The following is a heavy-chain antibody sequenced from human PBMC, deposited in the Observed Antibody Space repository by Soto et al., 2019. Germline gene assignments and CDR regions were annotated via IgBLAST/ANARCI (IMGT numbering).Heavy chain of an antibody. CDR1: GFTFSSYG. CDR3: ARESGDYTGPYYFDY. CDR2: IWYDGSNK. J-gene: IGHJ4*02. V-gene: IGHV3-33*01. Sequence: QVQLVESGGGVVQPGRSLRLSCAASGFTFSSYGMHWVRQAPGKGLEWVAVIWYDGSNKYYADSVKGRFTISRDNSKNTLYLQMNSLRAEDTAVYYCARESGDYTGPYYFDYWGQGTLVTVSS. D-gene: IGHD3-3*01.